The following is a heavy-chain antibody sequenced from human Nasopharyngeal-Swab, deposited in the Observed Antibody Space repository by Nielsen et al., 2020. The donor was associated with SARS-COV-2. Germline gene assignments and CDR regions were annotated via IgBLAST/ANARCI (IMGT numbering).Heavy chain of an antibody. Sequence: GGSLRLSCAASGFTFSSYAMNWVRQAPGKGLEWVAVIAYDGSNKYYADSVKGRFTISRDNSKNTLYLQMNSLRSEDTAVYYCAKDRADIVVVPAAGYYYGMDVWDQGTTVTVSS. D-gene: IGHD2-2*01. CDR1: GFTFSSYA. CDR2: IAYDGSNK. V-gene: IGHV3-30*04. CDR3: AKDRADIVVVPAAGYYYGMDV. J-gene: IGHJ6*02.